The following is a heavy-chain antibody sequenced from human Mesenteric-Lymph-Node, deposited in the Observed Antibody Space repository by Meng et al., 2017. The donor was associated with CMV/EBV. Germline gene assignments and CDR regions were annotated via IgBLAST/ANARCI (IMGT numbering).Heavy chain of an antibody. D-gene: IGHD2-2*02. Sequence: GESLKISCAASGFTFSSYEMNWVRQAPGKGLEWVSAISGSGGSTYYADSVKGRFTISRDNSKNTLYLQMNSLRAEDTAVYYCAKGGGKIVVVPAAIIGWGQGTLVTVSS. CDR3: AKGGGKIVVVPAAIIG. CDR2: ISGSGGST. V-gene: IGHV3-23*01. J-gene: IGHJ4*02. CDR1: GFTFSSYE.